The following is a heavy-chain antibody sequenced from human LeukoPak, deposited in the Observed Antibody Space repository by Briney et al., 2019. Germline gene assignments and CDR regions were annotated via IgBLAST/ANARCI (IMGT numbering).Heavy chain of an antibody. D-gene: IGHD3-3*01. CDR1: GLTGSHNY. CDR3: AKRSDDFWSGYRYYYYNGMDV. Sequence: GGSLRLSCAASGLTGSHNYVSWVRQAPGKGLEWVSAIHTSGDTCYADSVKGRFTISRDSAKNSLYLQMNSLRAEDTALYYCAKRSDDFWSGYRYYYYNGMDVWGQGTTVTVSS. CDR2: IHTSGDT. V-gene: IGHV3-53*05. J-gene: IGHJ6*02.